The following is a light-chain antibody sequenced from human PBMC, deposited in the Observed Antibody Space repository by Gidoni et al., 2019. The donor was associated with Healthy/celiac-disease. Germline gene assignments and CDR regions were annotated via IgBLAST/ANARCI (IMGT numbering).Light chain of an antibody. Sequence: DLVITQSPSSLAVSLGERATINCKSSQSVLYSSNNKNYLAWYQQKPGQPPKLLLYWASTREAGVPDRFSGSGSGTDFTLTISSLQAEEVALYFCQQYYTTPLTFGPGTKLNIK. CDR2: WAS. J-gene: IGKJ3*01. V-gene: IGKV4-1*01. CDR1: QSVLYSSNNKNY. CDR3: QQYYTTPLT.